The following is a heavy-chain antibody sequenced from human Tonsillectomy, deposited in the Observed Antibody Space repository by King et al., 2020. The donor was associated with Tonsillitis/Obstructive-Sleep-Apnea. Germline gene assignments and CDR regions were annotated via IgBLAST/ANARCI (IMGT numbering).Heavy chain of an antibody. D-gene: IGHD3-22*01. CDR3: ASQYDDESSGDDREYLQH. V-gene: IGHV4-59*01. Sequence: VQLQESGPGLVKPSETLSLTCTVSGGSISSYYWSWIRQPPGKGLEWIGYMYYIGSTNYNPSLKSRVTISVDTSKNQFSLKLSSVTAADTAVYYCASQYDDESSGDDREYLQHWGQGTRVTVSS. J-gene: IGHJ1*01. CDR2: MYYIGST. CDR1: GGSISSYY.